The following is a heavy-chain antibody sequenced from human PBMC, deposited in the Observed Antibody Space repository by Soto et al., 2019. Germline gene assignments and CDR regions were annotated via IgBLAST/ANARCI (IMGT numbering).Heavy chain of an antibody. J-gene: IGHJ4*02. D-gene: IGHD6-6*01. CDR1: GFTFDDYA. Sequence: GGSLRLSCAASGFTFDDYAMHWVRQAPGRGLEWVSGISWNSGIIGYADSVKGRFTISRDNSKNTLYLQMNSLRAEDTAVYYCAKGVAGGSSSFSDYWGQGTLVTVSS. CDR3: AKGVAGGSSSFSDY. CDR2: ISWNSGII. V-gene: IGHV3-9*01.